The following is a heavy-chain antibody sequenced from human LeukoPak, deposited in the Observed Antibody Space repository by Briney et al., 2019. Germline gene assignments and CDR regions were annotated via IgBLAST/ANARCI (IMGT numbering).Heavy chain of an antibody. J-gene: IGHJ3*01. CDR2: ITITSGHT. V-gene: IGHV3-11*05. Sequence: PGGSLRLSCVASEFTLSDYRMSWIRQAPGKGLEWVSSITITSGHTNYADSVKGRFIISSDSAKNSLYLQMNSLRADDTAIYYCARETPQTMVRGVIDWGQGTMVIVSS. CDR3: ARETPQTMVRGVID. CDR1: EFTLSDYR. D-gene: IGHD3-10*01.